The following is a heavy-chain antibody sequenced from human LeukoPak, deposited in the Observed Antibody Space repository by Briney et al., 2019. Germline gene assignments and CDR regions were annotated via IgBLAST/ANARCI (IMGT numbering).Heavy chain of an antibody. V-gene: IGHV1-46*01. J-gene: IGHJ4*02. CDR2: INPSGGST. CDR1: GYTFISYA. Sequence: ASVKVSCKASGYTFISYAVHWVRQAPGQGLEWMGIINPSGGSTSYAQKFQGRVTMTRDTSTSTVYMELSSLRSEDTAVYYCARAYSVYDSSGYYLHWGQGTLVTVSS. CDR3: ARAYSVYDSSGYYLH. D-gene: IGHD3-22*01.